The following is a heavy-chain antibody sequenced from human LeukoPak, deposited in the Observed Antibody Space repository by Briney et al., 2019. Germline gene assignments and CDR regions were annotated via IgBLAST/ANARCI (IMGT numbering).Heavy chain of an antibody. V-gene: IGHV4-59*08. CDR2: IYYSGIT. CDR3: AGLWAAAGPQIT. D-gene: IGHD6-13*01. J-gene: IGHJ5*02. Sequence: SETLSLTCTVSGGSISSYYWSWIRQPPGKGLEWIGYIYYSGITNYNPSLKSRVTVSVDTSKNQFSLNLSSVTAADTAVYYCAGLWAAAGPQITWGQGTLVTVSS. CDR1: GGSISSYY.